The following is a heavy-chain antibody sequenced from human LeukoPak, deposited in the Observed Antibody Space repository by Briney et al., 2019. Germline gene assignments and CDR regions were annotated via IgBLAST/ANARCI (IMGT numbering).Heavy chain of an antibody. Sequence: SETLSLTCTVSGGSISSYYWSWIRQPAGKGLEWIGRIYTSGSTNYNPSLKSRVTMSVDTSKNQFSLKLTSVTAADTAVYYCSRLYCTTSSCGRFDPWGQGTLVTVSS. CDR3: SRLYCTTSSCGRFDP. CDR2: IYTSGST. D-gene: IGHD2-2*01. CDR1: GGSISSYY. V-gene: IGHV4-4*07. J-gene: IGHJ5*02.